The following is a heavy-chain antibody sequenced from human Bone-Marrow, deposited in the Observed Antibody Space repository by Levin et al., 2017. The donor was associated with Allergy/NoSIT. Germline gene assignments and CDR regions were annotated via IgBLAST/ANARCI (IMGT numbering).Heavy chain of an antibody. V-gene: IGHV1-18*01. CDR2: ISTDIGAA. D-gene: IGHD1-1*01. CDR1: GYSFTNYG. J-gene: IGHJ2*01. CDR3: ARVVGYSFNWVKHWYFDL. Sequence: ASVKVSCKASGYSFTNYGITWLRQAPGQGFEWMGWISTDIGAAAYAQNLQGRVTMTTDTSTATAYMELRNLRSDDTAVYYCARVVGYSFNWVKHWYFDLWGRGTLVTVSS.